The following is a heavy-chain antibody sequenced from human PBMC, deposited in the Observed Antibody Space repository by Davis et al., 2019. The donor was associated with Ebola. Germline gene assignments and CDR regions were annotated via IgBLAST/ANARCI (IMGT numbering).Heavy chain of an antibody. CDR1: GFTFSSYW. Sequence: GESLKISCAASGFTFSSYWMSWVRQAPGKGLEWVSGITGGGDTTYYADSVEGRFTISRDNSENTLFMQMNSLRAEDTAMYYCAKDRRGSSWNDAFDIWGHGTMVTVSS. D-gene: IGHD6-13*01. V-gene: IGHV3-23*01. CDR2: ITGGGDTT. CDR3: AKDRRGSSWNDAFDI. J-gene: IGHJ3*02.